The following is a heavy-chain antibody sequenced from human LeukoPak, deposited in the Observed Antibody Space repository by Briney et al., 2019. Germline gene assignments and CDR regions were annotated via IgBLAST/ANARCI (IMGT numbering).Heavy chain of an antibody. CDR2: INPNSGGT. Sequence: ASVKVSCKASGYTFTGYYMHWVRQAPGQGLEWMGWINPNSGGTNYAQKFQGRVTMTRDTSTSTAYMELSRLRSDDTAVYYCARGGDEAARPGGYWGQGTLVTVSS. V-gene: IGHV1-2*02. CDR3: ARGGDEAARPGGY. J-gene: IGHJ4*02. CDR1: GYTFTGYY. D-gene: IGHD6-6*01.